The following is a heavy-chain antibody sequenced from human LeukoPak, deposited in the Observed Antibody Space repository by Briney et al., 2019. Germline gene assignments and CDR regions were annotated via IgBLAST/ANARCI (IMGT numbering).Heavy chain of an antibody. J-gene: IGHJ4*02. Sequence: GGSLRLSCAASGLTFDDYGMSWVRQAPGKGLEWVSGINWNGGSTGYADSVKGRFTISRDNAKNSLYLQMNSLRAEDTALYYCARGSYGESLDYWGQGTLVTVSS. V-gene: IGHV3-20*04. D-gene: IGHD4-17*01. CDR3: ARGSYGESLDY. CDR1: GLTFDDYG. CDR2: INWNGGST.